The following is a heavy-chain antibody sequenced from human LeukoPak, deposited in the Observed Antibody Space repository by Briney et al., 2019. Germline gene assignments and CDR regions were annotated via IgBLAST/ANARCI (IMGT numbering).Heavy chain of an antibody. CDR3: ARASSGGDYVRYFDY. CDR1: GYTFTSYY. CDR2: INPSGGST. J-gene: IGHJ4*02. Sequence: ASVKVSCQGSGYTFTSYYMHWVRQAPGQGLEWMGIINPSGGSTSYAQKFQGRVTMTRDTSTSTVYMELSSLRSEDTAVYYCARASSGGDYVRYFDYWGQGTLVTVSS. V-gene: IGHV1-46*01. D-gene: IGHD4-17*01.